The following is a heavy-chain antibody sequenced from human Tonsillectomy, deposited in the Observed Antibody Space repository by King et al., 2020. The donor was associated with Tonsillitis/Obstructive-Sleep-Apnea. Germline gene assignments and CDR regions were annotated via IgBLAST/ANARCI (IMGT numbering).Heavy chain of an antibody. CDR3: ARVGPPDTLEDYWYFDL. J-gene: IGHJ2*01. D-gene: IGHD1-14*01. Sequence: QLQESGPGLVKPSETLSLTCTVSGGSISSSSYYWGWIRQPPGKGLEWIGSIYYSGSTYYNPSLKSRVTISVDTSKNQFSLKLSSVTAADTAVFDCARVGPPDTLEDYWYFDLWGRGTLVTVSS. CDR2: IYYSGST. CDR1: GGSISSSSYY. V-gene: IGHV4-39*01.